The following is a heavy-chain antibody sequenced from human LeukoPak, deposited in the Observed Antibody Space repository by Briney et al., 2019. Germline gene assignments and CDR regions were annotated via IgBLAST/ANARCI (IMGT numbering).Heavy chain of an antibody. J-gene: IGHJ4*02. CDR2: ISGSGGST. V-gene: IGHV3-23*01. CDR1: GFTFRSYA. D-gene: IGHD6-6*01. Sequence: PGGSLRLSCAASGFTFRSYAMSWVRQAPGKGLEWVSTISGSGGSTYYADSVKGRFTISRDNSKYTLFLQMNSLRAEDTAVYYCAKEIGEYSSSSLDYWGQGTLVTVSS. CDR3: AKEIGEYSSSSLDY.